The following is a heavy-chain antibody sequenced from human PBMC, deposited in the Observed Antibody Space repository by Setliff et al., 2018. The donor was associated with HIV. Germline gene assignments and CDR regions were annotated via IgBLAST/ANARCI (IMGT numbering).Heavy chain of an antibody. CDR2: IYYSGST. D-gene: IGHD5-18*01. CDR3: ARWKTSATSMVSGFDY. Sequence: LSLTCTVSGGSISSSSYYWGWIRHPPGKGLEWIGTIYYSGSTYYNPSLKSRVTISVDTSKNQFSLKVSSVAAADTAVYYCARWKTSATSMVSGFDYWGRGTLVTVS. J-gene: IGHJ4*02. V-gene: IGHV4-39*01. CDR1: GGSISSSSYY.